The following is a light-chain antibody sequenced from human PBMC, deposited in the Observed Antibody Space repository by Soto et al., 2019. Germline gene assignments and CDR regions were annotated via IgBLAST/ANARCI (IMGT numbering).Light chain of an antibody. J-gene: IGKJ1*01. CDR3: QQYGSSSWT. CDR1: QSVSSSY. V-gene: IGKV3-20*01. CDR2: GAS. Sequence: EIVLTESPGTLYMSPGERATLSCRASQSVSSSYLAWYQQKPGQAPRLLIYGASSRATGIPDRFSGSGSGTDFTLTISRLEPEDFAVYYSQQYGSSSWTFGQGTKVDIK.